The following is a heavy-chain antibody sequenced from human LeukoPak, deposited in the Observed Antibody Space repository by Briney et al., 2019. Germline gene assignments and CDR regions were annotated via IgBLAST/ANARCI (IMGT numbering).Heavy chain of an antibody. CDR1: GYTLTELS. J-gene: IGHJ4*02. D-gene: IGHD1-26*01. Sequence: ASVKVSCKVSGYTLTELSMHWVRQAPGKGLEWMGGFDPEDGETIYAQKFQGRVTMTEDTSTDTAYMELSSLRSEDTAVYYCATGTREVGASTVFYFDYWGQGTLVTVSS. CDR2: FDPEDGET. V-gene: IGHV1-24*01. CDR3: ATGTREVGASTVFYFDY.